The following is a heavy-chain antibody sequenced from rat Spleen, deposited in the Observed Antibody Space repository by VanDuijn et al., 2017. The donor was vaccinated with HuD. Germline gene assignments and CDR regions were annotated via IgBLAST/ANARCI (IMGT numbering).Heavy chain of an antibody. D-gene: IGHD4-5*01. J-gene: IGHJ4*01. CDR1: GLSFSNYG. V-gene: IGHV5-25*01. CDR2: ISTGGGNT. CDR3: ARHGRGKTTYYYVMDA. Sequence: EVQLVESGGGLVQPGRSMKLSCAASGLSFSNYGMAWVRQTPTKGLEWVASISTGGGNTYYRDSVKGRFTISRDNAKSTLYLQVDSLKSEDTATYYCARHGRGKTTYYYVMDAWGQGTSVTVSS.